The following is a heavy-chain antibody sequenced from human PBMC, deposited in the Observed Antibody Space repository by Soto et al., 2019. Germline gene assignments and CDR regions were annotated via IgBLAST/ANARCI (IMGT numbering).Heavy chain of an antibody. D-gene: IGHD3-10*01. CDR1: GFTLSGRS. Sequence: EVQLVESGGGLVQPGGSLRLPFAASGFTLSGRSMHWVRQAPGKGLVWVSGIDNAGTDSTYADSVKGRFTSSRDNAKNMLYLQMTSLRVEDTAVYYCARGWFGPDVWGKGTTVTVSS. CDR3: ARGWFGPDV. J-gene: IGHJ6*04. CDR2: IDNAGTDS. V-gene: IGHV3-74*01.